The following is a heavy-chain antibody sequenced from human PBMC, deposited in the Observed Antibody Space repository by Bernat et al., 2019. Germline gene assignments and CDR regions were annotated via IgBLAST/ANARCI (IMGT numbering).Heavy chain of an antibody. V-gene: IGHV3-23*01. J-gene: IGHJ3*02. Sequence: EVQLLESGGGLVQPGGFLRRSCAASGLTFRSHVLRWVRQAPGKGLEWVSAISGSGGSTYYADPVQGRLTISRDNSKNTLYLQMNSRRADDTAVDDCAKDAGGYTENAFDIWGQGTMVTVSS. CDR1: GLTFRSHV. D-gene: IGHD2-15*01. CDR2: ISGSGGST. CDR3: AKDAGGYTENAFDI.